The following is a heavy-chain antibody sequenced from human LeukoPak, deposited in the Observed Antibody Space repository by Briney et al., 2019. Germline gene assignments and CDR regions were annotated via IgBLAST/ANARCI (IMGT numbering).Heavy chain of an antibody. CDR2: ISDGGVT. D-gene: IGHD1-26*01. J-gene: IGHJ4*02. CDR1: GGSISTYY. CDR3: ARHGGTLDCFDY. Sequence: SETLSLTCNVSGGSISTYYWSWIRQPPGKGLEWIGYISDGGVTSYNPSLKGRVTISADSPKNRFSLRLTSLTAVDTALYYCARHGGTLDCFDYWGPGSLVTVSS. V-gene: IGHV4-59*08.